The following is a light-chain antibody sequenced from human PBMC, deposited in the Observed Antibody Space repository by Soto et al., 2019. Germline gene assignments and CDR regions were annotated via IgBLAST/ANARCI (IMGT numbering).Light chain of an antibody. CDR3: SSYTTRTTLYV. CDR2: EVS. J-gene: IGLJ1*01. CDR1: STDFVGYNR. V-gene: IGLV2-18*02. Sequence: QSALTQPPSVSGSPGQSVTISCTGTSTDFVGYNRVSWYQQPPGTAPKLMIYEVSNRPSGVSNRFSGSKSGDTASLTISGLQAEDEADYYCSSYTTRTTLYVFGTGTKLTVL.